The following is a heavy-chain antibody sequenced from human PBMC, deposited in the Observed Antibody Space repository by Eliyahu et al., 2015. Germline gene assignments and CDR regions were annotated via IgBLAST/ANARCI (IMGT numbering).Heavy chain of an antibody. D-gene: IGHD3-10*01. CDR3: ARADFGEFCFDY. J-gene: IGHJ4*02. CDR2: INPSGGST. Sequence: QVQLVQSGAEVKKPGASVXVSCXAXGYXFTSYXMHWVRXAPGQGLEWMGIINPSGGSTSYAQKFQGRVTMTRDTSTSTVYMELSSLRSEDTAVYYCARADFGEFCFDYWGQGTLVTVSS. V-gene: IGHV1-46*01. CDR1: GYXFTSYX.